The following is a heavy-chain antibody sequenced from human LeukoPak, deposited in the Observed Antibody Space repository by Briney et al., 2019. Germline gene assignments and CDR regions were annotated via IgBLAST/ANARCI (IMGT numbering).Heavy chain of an antibody. V-gene: IGHV1-69*01. J-gene: IGHJ3*02. CDR3: ARGLGRNPQDAFDI. D-gene: IGHD5-12*01. CDR1: AGTFGSYV. CDR2: IIPIFGTA. Sequence: SVKVSCKASAGTFGSYVISWVRQAPGQGLEWMGGIIPIFGTANYAQKFQGRVTITADESTSTAYMELSSLRSEDTAVYYCARGLGRNPQDAFDIWGQGTMVTVSS.